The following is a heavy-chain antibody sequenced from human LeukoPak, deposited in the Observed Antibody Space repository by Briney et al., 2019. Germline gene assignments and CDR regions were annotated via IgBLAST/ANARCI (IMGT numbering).Heavy chain of an antibody. Sequence: GRSLGLSCAASGFTFSSYAMHWVRQAPGKGLEWVAVISYDGSNKYHADSVKGRFTISRDNSENTLYLQMNSLRAEDTAVYYCARVDSSGYYFMKPFDYWGQGTLVTVSS. CDR1: GFTFSSYA. V-gene: IGHV3-30-3*01. D-gene: IGHD3-22*01. CDR3: ARVDSSGYYFMKPFDY. CDR2: ISYDGSNK. J-gene: IGHJ4*02.